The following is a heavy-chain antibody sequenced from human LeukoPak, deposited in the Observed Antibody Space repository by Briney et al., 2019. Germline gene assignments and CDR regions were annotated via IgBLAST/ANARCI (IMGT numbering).Heavy chain of an antibody. D-gene: IGHD6-13*01. CDR2: INHSGST. V-gene: IGHV4-34*01. CDR3: ARGRIAAAGGLVYYYGMDV. J-gene: IGHJ6*04. CDR1: GGSFSGYY. Sequence: SETLSLTCAVYGGSFSGYYWSWIRQPPGKGLEWIGEINHSGSTNYNPSLKSRGNISVDTYKKQFSLKLSSVTAAGTAVYYCARGRIAAAGGLVYYYGMDVWGKGTTVTVSS.